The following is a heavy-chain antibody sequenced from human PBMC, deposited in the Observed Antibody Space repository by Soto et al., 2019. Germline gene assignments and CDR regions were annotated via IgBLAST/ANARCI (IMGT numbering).Heavy chain of an antibody. CDR1: GFTFSSYS. V-gene: IGHV3-21*01. D-gene: IGHD3-10*01. CDR3: ARDLEYYGSGATFDY. J-gene: IGHJ4*02. Sequence: EVQLVESGGGLVKPGGSLRLSCAASGFTFSSYSMNWVRQAPGKGLEWVSSISSSSSYIYYADSVKGRFTISRDNAKNSLYLQMNSLRAEDTAVYYCARDLEYYGSGATFDYWGQGTLVTVSS. CDR2: ISSSSSYI.